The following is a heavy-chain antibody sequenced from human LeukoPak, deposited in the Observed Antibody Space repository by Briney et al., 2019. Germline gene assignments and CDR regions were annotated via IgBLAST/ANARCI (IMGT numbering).Heavy chain of an antibody. CDR3: ALVTATHFDY. Sequence: GASVKVSCKASGGTFSSYAISWVRQAPGQGLEWMGGIIPMFGAANYAQKFQGRVTITADESTSTAYMELSSLRSEDTAVYYCALVTATHFDYWGQGTLVTVSS. V-gene: IGHV1-69*13. J-gene: IGHJ4*02. CDR2: IIPMFGAA. D-gene: IGHD2-21*02. CDR1: GGTFSSYA.